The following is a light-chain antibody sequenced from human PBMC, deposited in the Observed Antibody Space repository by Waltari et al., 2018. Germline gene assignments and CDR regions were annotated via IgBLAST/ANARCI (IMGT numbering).Light chain of an antibody. CDR3: QHHVRLPAT. CDR2: GAY. CDR1: QSVNTY. J-gene: IGKJ1*01. V-gene: IGKV3-20*01. Sequence: IVLTQSPGTLSLSPGERATLSCRASQSVNTYLAWYQQKPGQAPRLLIYGAYTRAAGIPDRFRGRGSGTDFSLTISRLEAEDFAVYYCQHHVRLPATFGQGTKVEIK.